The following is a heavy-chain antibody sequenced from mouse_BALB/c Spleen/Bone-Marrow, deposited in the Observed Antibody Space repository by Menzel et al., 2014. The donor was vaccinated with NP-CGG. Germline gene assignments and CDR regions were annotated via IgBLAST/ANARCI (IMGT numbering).Heavy chain of an antibody. D-gene: IGHD2-12*01. J-gene: IGHJ4*01. CDR2: INPSNGGT. V-gene: IGHV1S81*02. CDR1: GYTFTSYY. Sequence: LVESGAELVKPGASVKLSCKASGYTFTSYYMCWVKQRPGQGLEWIGEINPSNGGTNFNEKFKSKATLTVDKSSSTAYMSLSSLTSEDSAVYYCTRSRRAMDHWGQGTSDTVSS. CDR3: TRSRRAMDH.